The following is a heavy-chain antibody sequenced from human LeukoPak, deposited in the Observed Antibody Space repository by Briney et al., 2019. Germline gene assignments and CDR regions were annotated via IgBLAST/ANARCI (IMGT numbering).Heavy chain of an antibody. CDR3: AKILRSPGGVVVPAALAFDY. J-gene: IGHJ4*02. Sequence: PGGSLRLSCAASGFTFSSYSMNWVRQAPGKGLEWVSSINSDSGYIYYTDSVKGRFTISRDNANNSLYLQMNSLRAEDTAVYYCAKILRSPGGVVVPAALAFDYWGQGTLVTVSS. CDR1: GFTFSSYS. V-gene: IGHV3-21*04. CDR2: INSDSGYI. D-gene: IGHD2-2*01.